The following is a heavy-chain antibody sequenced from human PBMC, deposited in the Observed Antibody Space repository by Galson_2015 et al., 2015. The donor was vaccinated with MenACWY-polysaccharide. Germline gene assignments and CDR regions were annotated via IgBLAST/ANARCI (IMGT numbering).Heavy chain of an antibody. J-gene: IGHJ4*02. Sequence: SLRLSCAASGFTFSSYAMHWVRQAPGKGLEWVAVTSYDGSNKYYADSVKGRFTISRDNSKNTLYVQMNSLRVEDTAVYYCARDRGYCSSTSCSLGYWGQGTLVTVSS. CDR3: ARDRGYCSSTSCSLGY. CDR2: TSYDGSNK. D-gene: IGHD2-2*01. V-gene: IGHV3-30-3*01. CDR1: GFTFSSYA.